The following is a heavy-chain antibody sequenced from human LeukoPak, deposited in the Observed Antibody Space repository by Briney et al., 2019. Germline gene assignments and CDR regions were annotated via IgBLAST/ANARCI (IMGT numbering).Heavy chain of an antibody. CDR2: ISYDGSNK. V-gene: IGHV3-30*18. Sequence: RRSPRLSCAASGFTFSSYVMHWGRQAPGKGLEWVAVISYDGSNKYYADSVKCRFTISRHNSKNTQNLQMNSLRTQERAVYCGAKDLRAYYYGSGSFDYWGQGTLVTVSS. CDR1: GFTFSSYV. D-gene: IGHD3-10*01. CDR3: AKDLRAYYYGSGSFDY. J-gene: IGHJ4*02.